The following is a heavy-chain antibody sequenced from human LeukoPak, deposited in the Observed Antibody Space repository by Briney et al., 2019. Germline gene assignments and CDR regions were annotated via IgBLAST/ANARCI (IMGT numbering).Heavy chain of an antibody. J-gene: IGHJ4*02. CDR2: IYYSGST. D-gene: IGHD2-15*01. V-gene: IGHV4-39*07. Sequence: SETLSLTCTVSGGSISSSSYYWGWIRQPPGKGLEWIGSIYYSGSTYYNPSLKSRVNTSVDTSTNQFSLKLSSVTAADTAVYYCARGSVVVVAAHLRSWGQGTLVTVSS. CDR3: ARGSVVVVAAHLRS. CDR1: GGSISSSSYY.